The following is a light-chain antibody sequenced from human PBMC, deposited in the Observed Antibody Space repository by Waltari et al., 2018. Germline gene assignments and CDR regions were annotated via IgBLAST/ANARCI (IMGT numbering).Light chain of an antibody. J-gene: IGLJ3*02. CDR3: QVWDSDSDQM. CDR2: DDR. CDR1: DIGTTS. Sequence: SHVLTQPPSVSVAPGQTARITCGGNDIGTTSVHWYQQKPGRAPILVVNDDRDRASGIPEGFAGSNSGKTATLTISRVEAGDEADYYCQVWDSDSDQMFGAGTKLTVL. V-gene: IGLV3-21*02.